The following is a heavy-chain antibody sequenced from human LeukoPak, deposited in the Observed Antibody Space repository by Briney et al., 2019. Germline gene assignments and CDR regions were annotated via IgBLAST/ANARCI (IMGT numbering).Heavy chain of an antibody. CDR3: AKKNLAAAGPNYFDY. CDR1: GFTFSTYY. V-gene: IGHV3-23*01. CDR2: ISGDRATT. D-gene: IGHD6-13*01. Sequence: PGGSLRLSCAASGFTFSTYYMNWVRQAPGKGLEWVSIISGDRATTDYADSVKGRFTISRDNYRNTLYLQMNSLRVEDTAVYYCAKKNLAAAGPNYFDYWGQGTLVTVSS. J-gene: IGHJ4*02.